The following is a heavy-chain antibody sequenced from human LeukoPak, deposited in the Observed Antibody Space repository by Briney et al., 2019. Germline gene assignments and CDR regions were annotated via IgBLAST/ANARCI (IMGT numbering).Heavy chain of an antibody. D-gene: IGHD3-10*01. V-gene: IGHV4-39*07. CDR2: IYYSGST. CDR3: ARDSRGAFDI. J-gene: IGHJ3*02. CDR1: GGSISSSSYY. Sequence: PSETLSLSCTVSGGSISSSSYYWGWIRQPPGKGLEWIGSIYYSGSTYYNPSLKSRVTISVDTSKNQFSLKLSSVTAADTAVYYCARDSRGAFDIWGQGTMVTVSS.